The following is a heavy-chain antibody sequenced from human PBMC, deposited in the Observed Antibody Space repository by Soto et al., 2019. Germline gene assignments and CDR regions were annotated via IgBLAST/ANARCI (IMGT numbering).Heavy chain of an antibody. Sequence: SETLSLTCTVSGGSISSYYGSWIRQPPGKGLEWIGYIYYSGSTNYNPSLKSRVTISVDTSKNQFSLKLSSVTAADTAVYYCAAQRWLQLGPFDYWGQGTLVTVSS. CDR2: IYYSGST. V-gene: IGHV4-59*01. CDR1: GGSISSYY. J-gene: IGHJ4*02. D-gene: IGHD5-12*01. CDR3: AAQRWLQLGPFDY.